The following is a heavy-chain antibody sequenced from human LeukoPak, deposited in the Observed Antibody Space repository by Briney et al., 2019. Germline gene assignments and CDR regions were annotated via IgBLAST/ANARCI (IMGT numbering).Heavy chain of an antibody. CDR1: GGSISSYY. CDR2: IYTSGST. CDR3: ARSNDFWSGEYYYYGMDV. D-gene: IGHD3-3*01. V-gene: IGHV4-4*07. Sequence: PSETLSLTCTVSGGSISSYYWSWIRQPAGKGLEWIGRIYTSGSTNYNPSLKSRVIMSVDTSKNQFSLKLSSVTAADMAVYYCARSNDFWSGEYYYYGMDVWGQGTTVTVSS. J-gene: IGHJ6*02.